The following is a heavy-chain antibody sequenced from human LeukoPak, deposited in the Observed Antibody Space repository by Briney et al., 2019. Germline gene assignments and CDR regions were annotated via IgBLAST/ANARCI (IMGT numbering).Heavy chain of an antibody. D-gene: IGHD2-2*01. CDR1: GGSISSGDYY. V-gene: IGHV4-30-4*08. J-gene: IGHJ5*02. CDR3: ASTNCSSASCYGANWFDP. Sequence: SQTLSLTCTVSGGSISSGDYYWSWIRQPPGKGLEWIGYIYYSGNTFHYNPSLKSRVNISVDTSKNQFSLRLSSVTAVYTAVYYCASTNCSSASCYGANWFDPWGQGPWSPSPQ. CDR2: IYYSGNT.